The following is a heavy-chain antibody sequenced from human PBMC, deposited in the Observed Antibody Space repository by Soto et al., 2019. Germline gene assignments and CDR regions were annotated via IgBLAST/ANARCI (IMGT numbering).Heavy chain of an antibody. D-gene: IGHD1-1*01. V-gene: IGHV4-38-2*02. CDR3: ARVAFGTIDY. Sequence: SETLSLTCTVSNYSISSGYYWGWIRQSPGEGLEWIVSMYHSGTTYYNPSLKSRVTISIDTSKNQFSLKLTSVTSADTAVYFCARVAFGTIDYWGQGTLVTVSS. CDR2: MYHSGTT. J-gene: IGHJ4*02. CDR1: NYSISSGYY.